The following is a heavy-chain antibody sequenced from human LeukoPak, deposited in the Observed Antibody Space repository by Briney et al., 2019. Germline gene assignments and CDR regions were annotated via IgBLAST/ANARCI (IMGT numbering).Heavy chain of an antibody. CDR1: GFTVSSNY. D-gene: IGHD4-17*01. CDR2: ISYDGSNK. CDR3: ARDRTTVTTFDY. V-gene: IGHV3-30-3*01. Sequence: GGSLRLSCTASGFTVSSNYMSWVRQAPGKGLEWVAVISYDGSNKYYADSVKGRFTISRDNSKNTLYLQMNSLRAEDTAVYYCARDRTTVTTFDYWGQGTLVTVSS. J-gene: IGHJ4*02.